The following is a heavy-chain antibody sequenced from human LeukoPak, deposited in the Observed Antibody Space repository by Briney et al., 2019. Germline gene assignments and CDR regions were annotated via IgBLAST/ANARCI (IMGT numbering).Heavy chain of an antibody. V-gene: IGHV5-51*01. CDR3: ARQAGSDDSIVSLDNAFDI. J-gene: IGHJ3*02. CDR2: IYPGDSHT. CDR1: AYSFTTYW. D-gene: IGHD2/OR15-2a*01. Sequence: GESLKISCRGSAYSFTTYWIGWVRQMPGKGLEWMGIIYPGDSHTRYSPSSQGQVTISADKSITSAYLQWSSLKASDTAMYYCARQAGSDDSIVSLDNAFDIWGQGTMVTVSS.